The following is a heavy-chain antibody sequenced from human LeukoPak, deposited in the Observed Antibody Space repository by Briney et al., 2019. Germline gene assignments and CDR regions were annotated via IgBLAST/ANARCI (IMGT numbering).Heavy chain of an antibody. J-gene: IGHJ4*02. D-gene: IGHD1-26*01. Sequence: GGSLRLSCAASGFTVRSYYMAWVRQAPGKGLEWVSVIYSGGDTYYADSVKGRFTISRDNSRNMIYLEMTSLKAEDTAVYYCARVGIGRYSFDSWGQGTLVTVSS. CDR1: GFTVRSYY. CDR3: ARVGIGRYSFDS. CDR2: IYSGGDT. V-gene: IGHV3-66*01.